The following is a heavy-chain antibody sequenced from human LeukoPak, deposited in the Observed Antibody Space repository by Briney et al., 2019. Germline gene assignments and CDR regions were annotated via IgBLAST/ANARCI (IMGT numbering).Heavy chain of an antibody. CDR3: ARGGSGYSYGVAPENWFDP. CDR1: GYTFTSYY. J-gene: IGHJ5*02. Sequence: ASVKVSCKASGYTFTSYYMHWVRQAPGQGLEWMGIINPSGGSTSYAQKFQGRVTMTRDMSTSTVYMELSSLRSEDTAVYYCARGGSGYSYGVAPENWFDPWGQGTLVTVSS. CDR2: INPSGGST. D-gene: IGHD5-18*01. V-gene: IGHV1-46*01.